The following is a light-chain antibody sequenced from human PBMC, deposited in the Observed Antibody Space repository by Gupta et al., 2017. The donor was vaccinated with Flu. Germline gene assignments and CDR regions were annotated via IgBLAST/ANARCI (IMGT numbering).Light chain of an antibody. CDR1: T. CDR3: AAWDDSPNAYV. CDR2: RNY. Sequence: TGSWYQQVPGTAPKLLIHRNYERPSGVPDRFSGSKSGTSASLAISGFQSEDEADYYCAAWDDSPNAYVFGTGTAVSLL. J-gene: IGLJ1*01. V-gene: IGLV1-44*01.